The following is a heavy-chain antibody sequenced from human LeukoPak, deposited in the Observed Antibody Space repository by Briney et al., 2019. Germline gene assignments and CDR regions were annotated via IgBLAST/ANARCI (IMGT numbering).Heavy chain of an antibody. CDR3: AGNSASSYGNQPS. Sequence: SGTLSLTCTVSGGSISSYYWSWIRQPPGKGLEWIGYIYYSGSTNYNPSLKSRVTISVDTSKNQFSLKLSSVTAADTAVYYCAGNSASSYGNQPSWGQGTLVTVSS. CDR2: IYYSGST. D-gene: IGHD3-10*01. CDR1: GGSISSYY. J-gene: IGHJ4*02. V-gene: IGHV4-59*08.